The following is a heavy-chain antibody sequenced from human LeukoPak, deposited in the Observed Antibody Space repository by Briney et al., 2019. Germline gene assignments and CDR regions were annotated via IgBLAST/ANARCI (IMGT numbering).Heavy chain of an antibody. V-gene: IGHV3-21*01. CDR2: ISSSSSYI. CDR1: GFTFSSYS. J-gene: IGHJ4*02. CDR3: ARDPRSSGWYDY. Sequence: GGSLRLSCAASGFTFSSYSMNWVRQAPGKGLEWVSSISSSSSYIYYADSVKGRFTISRDNAKNSLYLQMNSLRAEDSAVYYCARDPRSSGWYDYWGRGTLVTVSS. D-gene: IGHD6-19*01.